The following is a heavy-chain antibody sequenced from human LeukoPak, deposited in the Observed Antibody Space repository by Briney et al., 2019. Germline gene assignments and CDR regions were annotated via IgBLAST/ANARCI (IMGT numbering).Heavy chain of an antibody. J-gene: IGHJ4*02. CDR3: ARDRANRVDSSGSDDY. Sequence: PGGSLRLSCAASGFTFSSYAMSWVRQAPGKGLEWVSAISSSSYIYYADSVKGRFTISRDNAKNSLYLQMNSLRAEDTAVYYCARDRANRVDSSGSDDYWGQGTLVTVSS. D-gene: IGHD3-22*01. CDR2: ISSSSYI. V-gene: IGHV3-21*01. CDR1: GFTFSSYA.